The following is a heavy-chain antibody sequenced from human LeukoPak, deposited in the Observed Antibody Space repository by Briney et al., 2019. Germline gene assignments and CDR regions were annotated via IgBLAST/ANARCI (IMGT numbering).Heavy chain of an antibody. CDR3: ARWSYYDSSGYYSYYFDY. V-gene: IGHV4-59*01. CDR2: IYYSGST. CDR1: GGSISSYY. D-gene: IGHD3-22*01. J-gene: IGHJ4*02. Sequence: SETLSLTCTVSGGSISSYYWSWIRQPPGKGLEWIGYIYYSGSTNYNPSLKSRVTISVDTSKNQFSLKLSSVTAADTAVYYCARWSYYDSSGYYSYYFDYWGQGTLVTVSS.